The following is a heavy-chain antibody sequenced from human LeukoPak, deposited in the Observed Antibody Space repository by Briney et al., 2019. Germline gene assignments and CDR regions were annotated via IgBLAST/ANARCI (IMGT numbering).Heavy chain of an antibody. CDR3: AKYYDILTGYLYPDY. CDR1: GFTFSSYA. J-gene: IGHJ4*02. CDR2: ISGSGGST. Sequence: GGSLRLSCAASGFTFSSYAMSWVRQAPGKGLEWVSAISGSGGSTYYADSVKGRFTISRDNSKNTLYLQMNSLRAEDTAVYYCAKYYDILTGYLYPDYWGQGTLVTVFS. V-gene: IGHV3-23*01. D-gene: IGHD3-9*01.